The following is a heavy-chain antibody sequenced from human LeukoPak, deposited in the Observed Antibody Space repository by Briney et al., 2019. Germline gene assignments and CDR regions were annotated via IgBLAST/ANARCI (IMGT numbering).Heavy chain of an antibody. D-gene: IGHD1-26*01. V-gene: IGHV3-21*06. CDR3: ARLIAQSGFDI. Sequence: AGSLRLSRAASGFTLSAYTMNWVRQAPGKGLGWVSSISSSRSYIHYSRTVKGGFTISTENAPNTLYLHMNCLRAEDTAVYYCARLIAQSGFDIWGQGTMVTVSS. J-gene: IGHJ3*02. CDR2: ISSSRSYI. CDR1: GFTLSAYT.